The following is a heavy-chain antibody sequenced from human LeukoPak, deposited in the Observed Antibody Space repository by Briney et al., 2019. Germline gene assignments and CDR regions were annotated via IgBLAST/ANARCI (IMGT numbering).Heavy chain of an antibody. CDR1: GFTFSSYA. Sequence: PGGSLRLSCAASGFTFSSYARSWVRQAPGKGLEWVSGISGSGGSTYYADSVKGRFTISRDNSKNTLYLQMNSLRAEDTAVYHCAKDRSIAVDPPFGYWGQGTLVTVSS. J-gene: IGHJ4*02. CDR2: ISGSGGST. V-gene: IGHV3-23*01. CDR3: AKDRSIAVDPPFGY. D-gene: IGHD6-19*01.